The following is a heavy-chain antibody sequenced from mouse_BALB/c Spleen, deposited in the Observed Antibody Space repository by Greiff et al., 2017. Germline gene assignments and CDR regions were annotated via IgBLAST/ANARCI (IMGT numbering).Heavy chain of an antibody. D-gene: IGHD1-1*01. J-gene: IGHJ4*01. CDR3: ARRFYYGSSYYYAMDY. CDR1: GFTFSDYY. Sequence: EVQGVESGGGLVKPGGSLKLSCAASGFTFSDYYMYWVRQTPEKRLEWVATISDGGSYTYYPDSVKGRFTISRDNAKNNLYLQMSSLKSEDTAMYYCARRFYYGSSYYYAMDYWGQGTSVTVSS. CDR2: ISDGGSYT. V-gene: IGHV5-4*02.